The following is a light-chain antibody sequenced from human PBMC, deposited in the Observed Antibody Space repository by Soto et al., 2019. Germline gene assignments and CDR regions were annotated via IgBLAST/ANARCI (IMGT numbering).Light chain of an antibody. CDR3: QQYGSSRSYT. Sequence: EIVLTQSPGTLSLSPGERATLSCRASQSISSVYLAWYQQKPGQAPRLLIYGASTRATGIPDRFSGSGSGTDFTLTISRLEPEDFAVYYCQQYGSSRSYTFGQGTNVEL. J-gene: IGKJ2*01. CDR1: QSISSVY. CDR2: GAS. V-gene: IGKV3-20*01.